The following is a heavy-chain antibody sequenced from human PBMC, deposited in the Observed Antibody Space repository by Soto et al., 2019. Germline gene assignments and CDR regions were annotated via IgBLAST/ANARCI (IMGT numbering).Heavy chain of an antibody. J-gene: IGHJ6*02. CDR3: ARDSPPMDV. CDR2: ISAYNGNT. V-gene: IGHV1-18*01. Sequence: PAKPTCKASGYTFTSYAISWVRQAPGQGLEWMGWISAYNGNTNYAQKLQGRVTMTTDTSTSTAYMELRSLRSDDTAVYYCARDSPPMDVWGQGTTVTVSS. CDR1: GYTFTSYA.